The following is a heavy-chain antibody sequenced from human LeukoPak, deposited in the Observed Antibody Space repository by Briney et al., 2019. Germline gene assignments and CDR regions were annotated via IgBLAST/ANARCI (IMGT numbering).Heavy chain of an antibody. D-gene: IGHD5-12*01. Sequence: SETLSLTCAVFGGSFSAYHWSWIRQPPGRGVEWIGEMNHIGSTNYNPSLKSRVTISVDTSTNKSSLKLSSVTAAESAVYYCARVGGSGYGRFDPWGQGNLVTVSS. V-gene: IGHV4-34*01. CDR3: ARVGGSGYGRFDP. J-gene: IGHJ5*02. CDR2: MNHIGST. CDR1: GGSFSAYH.